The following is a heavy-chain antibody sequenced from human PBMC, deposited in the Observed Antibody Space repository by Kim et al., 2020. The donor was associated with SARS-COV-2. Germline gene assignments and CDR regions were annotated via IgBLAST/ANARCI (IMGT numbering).Heavy chain of an antibody. J-gene: IGHJ3*02. CDR3: ARSTGWWALDI. CDR2: IDTDTGNP. D-gene: IGHD1-1*01. CDR1: RYTFTTYD. Sequence: ASVKVSCTASRYTFTTYDIHWVRRAPGQSLEYVGWIDTDTGNPEYPQKYQGRVTITRDTSARTVYMELSGLTSADTAMYYCARSTGWWALDILGLGTMVT. V-gene: IGHV1-3*04.